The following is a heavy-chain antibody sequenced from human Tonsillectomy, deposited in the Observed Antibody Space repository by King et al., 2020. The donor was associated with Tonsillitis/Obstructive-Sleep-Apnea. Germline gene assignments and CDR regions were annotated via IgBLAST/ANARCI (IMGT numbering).Heavy chain of an antibody. J-gene: IGHJ6*02. D-gene: IGHD5-24*01. CDR3: ARHLRDVYKYAYYYGMDV. Sequence: QLVQSGAEVKKPGESLRISCKGSGYSFTSYWISWVRQMPGKGLEWMGRIDPSESYTNYSPSSQGHITISVDKSISTAYLQWSSLTASDTAMYYCARHLRDVYKYAYYYGMDVWGQGTTVTVSS. CDR2: IDPSESYT. V-gene: IGHV5-10-1*01. CDR1: GYSFTSYW.